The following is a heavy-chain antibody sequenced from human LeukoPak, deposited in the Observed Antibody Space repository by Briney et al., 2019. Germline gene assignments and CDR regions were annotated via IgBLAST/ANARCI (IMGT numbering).Heavy chain of an antibody. D-gene: IGHD1-26*01. Sequence: ASVKVSCKASGYTFTSYDINWVRQATGQGLEWMGWMNPNSGNTGYAQKFQGRVTMTRNTSISTAYMELSSLRSEDTAVYYCARIFQSGYSGSYYGDYWGQGTLVTVSS. CDR2: MNPNSGNT. CDR3: ARIFQSGYSGSYYGDY. J-gene: IGHJ4*02. V-gene: IGHV1-8*01. CDR1: GYTFTSYD.